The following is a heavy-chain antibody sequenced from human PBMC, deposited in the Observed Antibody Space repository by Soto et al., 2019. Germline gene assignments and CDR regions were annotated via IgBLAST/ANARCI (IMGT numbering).Heavy chain of an antibody. D-gene: IGHD6-19*01. V-gene: IGHV1-18*01. Sequence: ASVKVSCKASGYTFTTYGISWVRQAPGQGLEWMGWINGYNGNTDYPQRLQGRVTMTTDTSTSTAYMALRSLRSDDTAVYYCAREGSAPYYYYGMHVWGQGTTVTVSS. CDR1: GYTFTTYG. CDR2: INGYNGNT. J-gene: IGHJ6*02. CDR3: AREGSAPYYYYGMHV.